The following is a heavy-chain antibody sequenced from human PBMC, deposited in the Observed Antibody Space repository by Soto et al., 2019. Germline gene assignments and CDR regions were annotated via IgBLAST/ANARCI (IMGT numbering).Heavy chain of an antibody. CDR2: IYYSGST. CDR3: AGFGLFPPYYYGMDV. Sequence: SETLSLTCTVSGGSLSSSSYYWGWIRQPPGKGLEWIGSIYYSGSTYYNPSLKSRVTISVDTSKNQFSLKLSTVTAADTAVYYCAGFGLFPPYYYGMDVWGQGTTVTVSS. J-gene: IGHJ6*02. D-gene: IGHD3-22*01. V-gene: IGHV4-39*01. CDR1: GGSLSSSSYY.